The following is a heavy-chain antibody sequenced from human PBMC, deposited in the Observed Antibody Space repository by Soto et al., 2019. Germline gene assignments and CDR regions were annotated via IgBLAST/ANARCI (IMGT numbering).Heavy chain of an antibody. V-gene: IGHV3-9*01. J-gene: IGHJ5*02. Sequence: PGGSLRLSCAASGFRFADYTMHWVRQAPGKGLEWVSGLTWNSESIACADSVKGRFTISRDNAKNSLYLQMNSLRAEDTAFYFCAKGAISGTLNWFDPWGQGTLVTVSS. CDR1: GFRFADYT. CDR2: LTWNSESI. D-gene: IGHD6-13*01. CDR3: AKGAISGTLNWFDP.